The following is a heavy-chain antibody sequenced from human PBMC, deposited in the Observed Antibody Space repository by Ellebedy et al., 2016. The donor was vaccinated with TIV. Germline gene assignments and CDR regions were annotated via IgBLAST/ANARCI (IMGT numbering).Heavy chain of an antibody. V-gene: IGHV3-11*05. D-gene: IGHD3-22*01. CDR1: GFTFSDYY. CDR2: MSSSTTYT. J-gene: IGHJ4*02. Sequence: GGSLRLSXAASGFTFSDYYMSWVRQAPGKGLEWVSYMSSSTTYTDYADSVRGRFTISRDNAKNSLFLQMNSLRAEDTAVYFCARASNYYDGSGSTPDYWGQGTLVTVSS. CDR3: ARASNYYDGSGSTPDY.